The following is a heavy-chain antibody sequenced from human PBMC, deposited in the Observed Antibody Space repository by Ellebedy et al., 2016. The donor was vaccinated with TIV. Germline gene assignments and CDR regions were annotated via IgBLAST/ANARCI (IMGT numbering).Heavy chain of an antibody. J-gene: IGHJ4*02. Sequence: GESLKISXAASGFAFSSYGMHWVRQAPGKGLEWVALTWYDDSQKYYADSVKGRFTISRDNSKNTLYLQMNSLRAEDTAVYFCARDINWGKAGDHWGRGTLVTVSS. V-gene: IGHV3-33*01. D-gene: IGHD7-27*01. CDR1: GFAFSSYG. CDR3: ARDINWGKAGDH. CDR2: TWYDDSQK.